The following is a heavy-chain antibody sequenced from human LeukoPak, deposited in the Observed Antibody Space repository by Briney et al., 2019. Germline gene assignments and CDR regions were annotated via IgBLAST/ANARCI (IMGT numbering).Heavy chain of an antibody. CDR3: TKDLNTVVIDNFDT. V-gene: IGHV3-30*02. J-gene: IGHJ3*02. D-gene: IGHD2-21*01. CDR1: GFPFSSYG. Sequence: TGGSLSLSCRGSGFPFSSYGMHRVRQTPGRGLEWVAFMRYDGKTEYYADFVKGRFTIAREDSHSTVHLHMKDLRPDDAAVYFFTKDLNTVVIDNFDTWGQGTLVTVS. CDR2: MRYDGKTE.